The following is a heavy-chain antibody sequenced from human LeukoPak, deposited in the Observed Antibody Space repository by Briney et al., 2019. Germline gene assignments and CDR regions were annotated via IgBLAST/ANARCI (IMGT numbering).Heavy chain of an antibody. CDR1: GFTFSSYG. CDR2: ISYDGSNK. D-gene: IGHD3-3*01. Sequence: TGRSLRLSCAASGFTFSSYGMHWVRQDPGKGLEWVAVISYDGSNKYYADSVKGRFTISRDNSKNTLYLQMNSLRAEDTAVYYCAKDLATVLRFLEWLRPFDYWGQGTLVTVSS. J-gene: IGHJ4*02. CDR3: AKDLATVLRFLEWLRPFDY. V-gene: IGHV3-30*18.